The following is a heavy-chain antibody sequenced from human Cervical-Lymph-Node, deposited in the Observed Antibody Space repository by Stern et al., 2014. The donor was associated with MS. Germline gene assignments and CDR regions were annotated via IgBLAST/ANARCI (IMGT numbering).Heavy chain of an antibody. Sequence: ESGPALVKPTQTLTLTCAFSGFSLDITGMGVSWIRQPPGKALEWLALIAWDDDKYYSTSLKTRLTVSKDTSKNQVVLTMTNVDPVDTATYYCARTLAATGTAYFYAMDVWGQGTTVTVSS. CDR1: GFSLDITGMG. CDR3: ARTLAATGTAYFYAMDV. V-gene: IGHV2-70*01. J-gene: IGHJ6*02. D-gene: IGHD6-13*01. CDR2: IAWDDDK.